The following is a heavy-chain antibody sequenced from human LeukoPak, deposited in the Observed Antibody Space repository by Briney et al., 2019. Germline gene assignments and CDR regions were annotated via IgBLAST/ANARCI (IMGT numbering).Heavy chain of an antibody. J-gene: IGHJ6*03. CDR1: GFTFSDYH. Sequence: GGALILSCAASGFTFSDYHMGSIRQAPGKGVEWDSHISSNGSTIYYADSEKGQFTLSRDNPNHPPSLQLNRRRADHTAVYYCARDRPLDIVATMSHYYYYSDVWGKGTTVTISS. D-gene: IGHD5-12*01. V-gene: IGHV3-11*01. CDR3: ARDRPLDIVATMSHYYYYSDV. CDR2: ISSNGSTI.